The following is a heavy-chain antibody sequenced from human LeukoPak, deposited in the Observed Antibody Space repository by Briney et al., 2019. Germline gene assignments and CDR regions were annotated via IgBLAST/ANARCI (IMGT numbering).Heavy chain of an antibody. CDR1: GFTFSSYS. CDR2: ISSSGNSI. D-gene: IGHD2-21*02. V-gene: IGHV3-21*01. Sequence: GGSLRLSCAASGFTFSSYSMNWVRQAPGKGPEWVSSISSSGNSIYYADSVKGRFTTSRDNPKTSPYLQMNSMRAEDTAVYYCARAAYCAGDCYSEGEHFDYWGQGTLVTVSS. CDR3: ARAAYCAGDCYSEGEHFDY. J-gene: IGHJ4*02.